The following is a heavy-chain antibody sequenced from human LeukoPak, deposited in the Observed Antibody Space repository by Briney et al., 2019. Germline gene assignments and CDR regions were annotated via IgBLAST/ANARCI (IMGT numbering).Heavy chain of an antibody. J-gene: IGHJ4*02. D-gene: IGHD3-22*01. Sequence: GGSLRLSCAASGFTFSSYSMNCVRRAPGKGVEWVSAISSSSSYIYYADSVKGRFTISIDNAKNSLYLQMNSLSGEDTAVYSCARGAGHYDYWGQGTLVTVSS. CDR2: ISSSSSYI. CDR3: ARGAGHYDY. CDR1: GFTFSSYS. V-gene: IGHV3-21*01.